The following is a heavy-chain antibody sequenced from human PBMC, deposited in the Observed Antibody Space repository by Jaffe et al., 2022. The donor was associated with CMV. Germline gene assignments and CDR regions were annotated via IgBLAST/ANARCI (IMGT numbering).Heavy chain of an antibody. CDR2: IWYDGSNK. D-gene: IGHD6-19*01. Sequence: QVQLVESGGGVVQPGRSLRLSCAASGFTFSSYGMHWVRQAPGKGLEWVAVIWYDGSNKYYADSVKGRFTISRDNSKNTLYLQMNSLRAEDTAVYYCARTSRYSSGWYFYYYMDVWGKGTTVTVSS. CDR1: GFTFSSYG. J-gene: IGHJ6*03. CDR3: ARTSRYSSGWYFYYYMDV. V-gene: IGHV3-33*08.